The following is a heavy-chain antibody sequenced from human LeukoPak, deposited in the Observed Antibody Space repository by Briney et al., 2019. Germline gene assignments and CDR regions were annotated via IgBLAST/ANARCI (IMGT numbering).Heavy chain of an antibody. V-gene: IGHV3-23*01. Sequence: PGGSLRLSCAASGFTFNTYTMYWVRQAPGKGLEWVSGISNSGGNADSVKGRFTISRDNSKNTLYLQMNSLRAEDTALYYCAKGLERESRLDSWGQGTLVTVSS. CDR1: GFTFNTYT. CDR2: ISNSGG. D-gene: IGHD1-1*01. J-gene: IGHJ4*02. CDR3: AKGLERESRLDS.